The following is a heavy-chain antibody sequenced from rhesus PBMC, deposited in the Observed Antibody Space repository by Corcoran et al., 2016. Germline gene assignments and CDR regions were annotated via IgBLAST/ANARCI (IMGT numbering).Heavy chain of an antibody. J-gene: IGHJ6*01. D-gene: IGHD3-3*01. CDR3: GRRPNYNGLDS. Sequence: QVHLQESGPAVVKPSETLSLTCTVYSGSVGGSNWWTWLCQSPGKGLEWIGAFYGSGGYNEYHPSLDSRGTISVDASKNQFFLRVNSVTAADSATYYCGRRPNYNGLDSWGQGVVVTVSS. CDR1: SGSVGGSNW. V-gene: IGHV4-93*02. CDR2: FYGSGGYN.